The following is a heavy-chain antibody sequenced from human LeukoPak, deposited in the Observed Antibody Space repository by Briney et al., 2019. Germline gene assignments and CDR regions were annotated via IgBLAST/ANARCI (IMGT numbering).Heavy chain of an antibody. CDR2: ISYDGSNK. Sequence: GGFLRLSCAASGFTFSSYAMHWVRQAPGKGLEWVAVISYDGSNKYYADSVKGRLTISRDNSKNTLYLQMNSLRAEDTAVYYCARDLHHYYYYGMDVWGQGTMVTVSS. V-gene: IGHV3-30*04. J-gene: IGHJ6*02. CDR3: ARDLHHYYYYGMDV. CDR1: GFTFSSYA.